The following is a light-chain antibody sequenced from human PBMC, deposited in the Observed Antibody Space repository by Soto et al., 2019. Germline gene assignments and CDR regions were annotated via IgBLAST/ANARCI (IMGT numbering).Light chain of an antibody. V-gene: IGLV2-14*01. CDR2: EVS. CDR1: SSDVGGYNY. Sequence: QSALTQPASVSGSPGQSITISCTGTSSDVGGYNYVSWYQQHPGKAPKLMIYEVSNRPSGVSNRCSGAKSGNTASLTISGLQAEDEADYYGSSYTSSSTRVFGGGTKLTVL. CDR3: SSYTSSSTRV. J-gene: IGLJ3*02.